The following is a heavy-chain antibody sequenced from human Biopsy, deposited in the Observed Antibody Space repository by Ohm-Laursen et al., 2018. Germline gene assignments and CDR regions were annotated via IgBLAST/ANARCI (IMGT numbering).Heavy chain of an antibody. CDR1: GVTLSGYA. CDR3: ATAAYAPPYFDL. D-gene: IGHD4-17*01. Sequence: LRLSCAAPGVTLSGYAMNWVRQAPGKGLEWVSSITGGGNYINYADSVRGRFTISRDNSKNSVYLVMSSLRAKDTAVYFCATAAYAPPYFDLWGRGTVVTVSS. CDR2: ITGGGNYI. J-gene: IGHJ4*02. V-gene: IGHV3-21*06.